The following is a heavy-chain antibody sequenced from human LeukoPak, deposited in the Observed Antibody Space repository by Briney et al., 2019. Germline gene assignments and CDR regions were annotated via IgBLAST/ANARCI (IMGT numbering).Heavy chain of an antibody. CDR1: GFTFSRDW. Sequence: GGSLRLSCAASGFTFSRDWMHWVRQAPGKGLEWVAAISYDGSKRYYADSVKGRFTISRDNSKNTVYLQMDSLRAEDTAVYYCASALWFGYLDYWGQGTLVTVSS. CDR3: ASALWFGYLDY. V-gene: IGHV3-30*03. D-gene: IGHD3-10*01. J-gene: IGHJ4*02. CDR2: ISYDGSKR.